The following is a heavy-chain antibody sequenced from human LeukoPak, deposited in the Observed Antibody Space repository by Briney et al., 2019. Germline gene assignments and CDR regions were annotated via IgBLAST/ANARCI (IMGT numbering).Heavy chain of an antibody. D-gene: IGHD3-9*01. J-gene: IGHJ6*02. CDR2: ISSSSYDI. V-gene: IGHV3-21*01. CDR3: ASRDPFERYYVMDV. CDR1: GFTLITYS. Sequence: GGSLRLSCAASGFTLITYSMSWVRQAPGKGLEWVSSISSSSYDIYYADSVKGRFTISRDNAKNSLYLQMNSLRAEYTAVYYCASRDPFERYYVMDVWGQGTTVTVSS.